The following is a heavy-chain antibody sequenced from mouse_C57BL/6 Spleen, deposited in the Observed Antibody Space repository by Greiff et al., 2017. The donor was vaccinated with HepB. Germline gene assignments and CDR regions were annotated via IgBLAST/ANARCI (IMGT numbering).Heavy chain of an antibody. J-gene: IGHJ3*01. D-gene: IGHD2-14*01. CDR2: ISDGGSYT. CDR3: ARGVDGTTGGWFAY. V-gene: IGHV5-4*03. CDR1: GFTFSSYA. Sequence: EVKLMESGGGLVKPGGSLKLSCAASGFTFSSYAMSWVRQPPEKRLEWVATISDGGSYTYYPDNVKGRFTISRDNAKNNLYLQMSQLKAEDTAMYYCARGVDGTTGGWFAYWGQGTLVTVSA.